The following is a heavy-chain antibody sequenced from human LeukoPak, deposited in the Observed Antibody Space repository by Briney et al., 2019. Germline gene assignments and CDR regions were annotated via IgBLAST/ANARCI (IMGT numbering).Heavy chain of an antibody. CDR1: GYTFTDYS. Sequence: ASVNLSCKAFGYTFTDYSMHWVRQAPGEGLEWMGWINPKTGSTNYAQKFQGRVTLTRDTSISTIYMELTSLRLDDTAIYYCARSTSGYHKLIDLWGQGKLVTVSS. CDR2: INPKTGST. D-gene: IGHD3-22*01. J-gene: IGHJ5*02. CDR3: ARSTSGYHKLIDL. V-gene: IGHV1-2*02.